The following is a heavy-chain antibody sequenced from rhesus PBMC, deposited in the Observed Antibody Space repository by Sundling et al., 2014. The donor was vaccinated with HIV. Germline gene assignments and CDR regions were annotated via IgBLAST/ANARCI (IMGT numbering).Heavy chain of an antibody. CDR2: ISSASSYI. CDR1: GFTFSSYG. V-gene: IGHV3-136*01. J-gene: IGHJ4*01. Sequence: EVQLVESGGNLVQPGGSLRLSCAASGFTFSSYGMSWVRQAPGKGLEWVSSISSASSYIYYADSVKGRFTISRDNAKNSLSLQMNSLRAEDTAMYYCTSALGYCSGGVCYESRYFDYWGQGVLVTVSS. CDR3: TSALGYCSGGVCYESRYFDY. D-gene: IGHD2-8*01.